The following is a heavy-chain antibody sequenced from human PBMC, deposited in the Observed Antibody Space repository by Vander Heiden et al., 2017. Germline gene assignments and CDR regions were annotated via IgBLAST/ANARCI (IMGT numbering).Heavy chain of an antibody. CDR2: MNPNSGNT. D-gene: IGHD6-13*01. CDR3: ARGRRAAAGTDY. V-gene: IGHV1-8*01. CDR1: GYTFTSYV. Sequence: QVQLVQSGAEVKKPGASVKVYRKASGYTFTSYVINWVRQATGQGLEWMGWMNPNSGNTGYTQKFQGRVTMTRNTSISTAYMELSSLRSEDTAVYFCARGRRAAAGTDYWGQGTLVTVSS. J-gene: IGHJ4*02.